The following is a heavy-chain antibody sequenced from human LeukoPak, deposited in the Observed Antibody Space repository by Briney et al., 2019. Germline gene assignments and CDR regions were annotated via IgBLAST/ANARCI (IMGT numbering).Heavy chain of an antibody. D-gene: IGHD6-13*01. J-gene: IGHJ4*02. Sequence: SQTLSLTCGISGDSVSSNNAAWSWIRQSPSRGLEWLGRTYYRSKWYNDYAVSVKSRVIINPDTSKNQISLQLNSVTPEDTAIYYCVREGELDPFDYWGQGALVTVSS. CDR1: GDSVSSNNAA. CDR3: VREGELDPFDY. V-gene: IGHV6-1*01. CDR2: TYYRSKWYN.